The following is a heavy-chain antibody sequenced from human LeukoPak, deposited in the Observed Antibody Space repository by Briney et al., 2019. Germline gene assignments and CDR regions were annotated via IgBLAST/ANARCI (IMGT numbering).Heavy chain of an antibody. CDR2: IYYSGGT. D-gene: IGHD7-27*01. V-gene: IGHV4-31*03. CDR1: GGSISSGGYY. Sequence: SQTLSLTCTVSGGSISSGGYYWSWIRQHPGKGLEWIGYIYYSGGTYYNPSLKSRVTISVDTSKNQFSLKLSSVTAADTAVYYCARVGLGRMDYFDYWGQGTLVTVSS. CDR3: ARVGLGRMDYFDY. J-gene: IGHJ4*02.